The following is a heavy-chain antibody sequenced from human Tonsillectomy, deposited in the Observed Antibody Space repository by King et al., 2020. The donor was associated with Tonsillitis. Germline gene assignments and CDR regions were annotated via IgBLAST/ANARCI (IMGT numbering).Heavy chain of an antibody. D-gene: IGHD2-15*01. J-gene: IGHJ4*02. Sequence: VQLQQWGAGLLKPSETLSLTCAVYGGSFSGYYWSWIRQPPGKGLEWIGEINHSGSTNYNPSLKSRVTISVDTSKNQFSLKLGSLTAADTAVYYCARTDPCSGGSCYSAPYWGQGTLVTVSS. V-gene: IGHV4-34*01. CDR3: ARTDPCSGGSCYSAPY. CDR2: INHSGST. CDR1: GGSFSGYY.